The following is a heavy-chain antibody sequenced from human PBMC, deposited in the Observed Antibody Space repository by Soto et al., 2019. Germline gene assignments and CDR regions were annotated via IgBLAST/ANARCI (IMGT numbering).Heavy chain of an antibody. V-gene: IGHV4-30-4*01. D-gene: IGHD2-8*01. CDR1: GGSISGGVHS. J-gene: IGHJ2*01. Sequence: QVPLQESGPGLVKPSETLSLTCTVSGGSISGGVHSWSWIRQPQGKGLEWIGHILDSGSTYYNPSLKSRLTISVDTSKNQFALRLSSVPAAATAVYYCAREIMPLTNDWYFDLWGRGTLVTVSS. CDR2: ILDSGST. CDR3: AREIMPLTNDWYFDL.